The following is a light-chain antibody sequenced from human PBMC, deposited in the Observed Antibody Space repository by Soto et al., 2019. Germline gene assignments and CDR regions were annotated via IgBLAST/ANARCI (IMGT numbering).Light chain of an antibody. V-gene: IGLV2-14*01. J-gene: IGLJ2*01. CDR3: SSYTSSSTLV. CDR1: SSDVGGYNY. CDR2: DVS. Sequence: QSALTQPASVSGSPGQSITISCTGTSSDVGGYNYVSWYQQNPGKAPKLMIYDVSNRPSGFSNRFSGSKSGNTASLTISGLQAEDEADYYCSSYTSSSTLVFGGGTQLTVL.